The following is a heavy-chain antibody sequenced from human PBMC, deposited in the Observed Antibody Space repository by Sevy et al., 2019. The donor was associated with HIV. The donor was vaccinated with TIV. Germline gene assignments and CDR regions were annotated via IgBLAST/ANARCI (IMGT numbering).Heavy chain of an antibody. CDR3: ARTPVIMITSGGVIALRQFDF. D-gene: IGHD3-16*02. V-gene: IGHV4-59*01. CDR2: IYYSGST. CDR1: GGSISGYY. Sequence: SETLSLTCTVSGGSISGYYWSWIRQPPGKGLEWIGYIYYSGSTNYNPSLKNRVTMSVDTYKNQFSLKMSSVTAADTAVYYCARTPVIMITSGGVIALRQFDFWGQGTLVTVSS. J-gene: IGHJ4*02.